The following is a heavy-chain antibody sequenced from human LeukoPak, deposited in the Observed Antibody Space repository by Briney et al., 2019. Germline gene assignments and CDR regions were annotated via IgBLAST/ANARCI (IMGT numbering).Heavy chain of an antibody. CDR3: ARVLTTWGLVVWDYYYYYMDV. CDR2: IYHSGST. D-gene: IGHD3-22*01. CDR1: GGSISSSNW. J-gene: IGHJ6*03. Sequence: SGTLSLTCAVSGGSISSSNWWSWIRPPPGKGLEWIGEIYHSGSTYYTPSLKSRVTISVDTSKNQFSLKLTSVTAADTAVYYCARVLTTWGLVVWDYYYYYMDVWGKGTTVTISS. V-gene: IGHV4-4*02.